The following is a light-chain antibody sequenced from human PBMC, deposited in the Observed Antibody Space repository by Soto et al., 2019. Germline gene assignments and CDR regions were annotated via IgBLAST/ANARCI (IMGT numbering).Light chain of an antibody. CDR1: SSDIGGYNH. CDR2: EVS. V-gene: IGLV2-14*01. CDR3: SSFSISSTLYV. J-gene: IGLJ1*01. Sequence: QSVLTQPASVSGSPGQSITISCAGTSSDIGGYNHVSWYQQHPGKAPKVMIYEVSNRPSGVSNRFSGSKSGNTASLTISGLQAEDEADYFCSSFSISSTLYVFGSGTKVTVL.